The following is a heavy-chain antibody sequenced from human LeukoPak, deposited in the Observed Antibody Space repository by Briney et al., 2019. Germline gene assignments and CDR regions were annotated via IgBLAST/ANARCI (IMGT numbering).Heavy chain of an antibody. J-gene: IGHJ6*03. CDR2: MNPNSGNT. D-gene: IGHD6-6*01. Sequence: GASVKVSCKASGYTFTSYDINWVRQATGQGLEWMGWMNPNSGNTGYAQKFQGRVTITRNTSISTAYMELSSLRSEGTAVYYSARVQSGQLAPYYYYYYYMDVWGKGTTVTVSS. V-gene: IGHV1-8*03. CDR3: ARVQSGQLAPYYYYYYYMDV. CDR1: GYTFTSYD.